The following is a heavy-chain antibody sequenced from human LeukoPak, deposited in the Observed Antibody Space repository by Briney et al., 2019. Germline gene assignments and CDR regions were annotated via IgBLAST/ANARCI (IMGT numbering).Heavy chain of an antibody. CDR3: AKYYDILTGYYSPSDY. CDR2: IAGNGYST. Sequence: GGSLRLSCAASRFTFSNYAMSWVRQAPGKGLEWVSDIAGNGYSTYYADSVKGRFTISRDNSKNTLYLQMNSLRAEDTAVYYCAKYYDILTGYYSPSDYWGQGTLVTVSS. J-gene: IGHJ4*02. V-gene: IGHV3-23*01. CDR1: RFTFSNYA. D-gene: IGHD3-9*01.